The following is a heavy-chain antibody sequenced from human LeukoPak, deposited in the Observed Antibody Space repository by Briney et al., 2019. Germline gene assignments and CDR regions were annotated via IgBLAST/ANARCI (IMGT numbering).Heavy chain of an antibody. CDR2: VSYEGTIK. J-gene: IGHJ5*01. Sequence: GGSLRLSCAASGFAFSNFAMHWVRQAPGKGLEWVAVVSYEGTIKYYTDSAKGRFAISRDNSANIISLQMNNLTTEDTATYYCAREKFDSWGQGALVTVSP. CDR1: GFAFSNFA. V-gene: IGHV3-30*09. CDR3: AREKFDS.